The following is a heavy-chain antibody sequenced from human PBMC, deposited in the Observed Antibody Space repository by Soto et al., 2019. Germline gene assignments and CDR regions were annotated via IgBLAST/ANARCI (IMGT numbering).Heavy chain of an antibody. D-gene: IGHD2-2*01. J-gene: IGHJ4*02. V-gene: IGHV3-74*01. CDR3: VRDRSTCKDY. Sequence: EVQLVESGGGLVQPGGSLRLSCAASGFTFSSYWMHWVRQVPGKRLVWVSRIKSDGTSTDYADSVKGRFTISRDNAKNRLYLQMNSLRVEATAVYYCVRDRSTCKDYWGQGTLVTVSS. CDR1: GFTFSSYW. CDR2: IKSDGTST.